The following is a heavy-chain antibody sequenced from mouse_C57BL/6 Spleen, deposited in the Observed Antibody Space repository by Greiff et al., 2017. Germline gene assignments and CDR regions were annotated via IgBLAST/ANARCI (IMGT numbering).Heavy chain of an antibody. Sequence: QVQLKQSGAELVKPGASVKISCKASGYAFSSYWMNWVKQRPGKGLEWIGQIYPGDGDTNYNGKFKGKATLTADKSSSTAYMQLRSLTSEDSAVYFCARDTVVATGYFDVWGTGTTVTVSS. CDR1: GYAFSSYW. CDR3: ARDTVVATGYFDV. V-gene: IGHV1-80*01. J-gene: IGHJ1*03. D-gene: IGHD1-1*01. CDR2: IYPGDGDT.